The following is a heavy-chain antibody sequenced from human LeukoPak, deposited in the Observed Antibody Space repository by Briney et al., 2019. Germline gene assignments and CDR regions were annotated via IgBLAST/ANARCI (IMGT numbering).Heavy chain of an antibody. J-gene: IGHJ5*02. V-gene: IGHV4-39*01. CDR3: ARHGYCSSTSCYKNWFDP. CDR1: GGSISSSSYY. D-gene: IGHD2-2*02. Sequence: SETLSLTCTVSGGSISSSSYYWGWIRQPPGKGLEWIGSIYYSGSTYYNPSLKSRVTISVDMSKNQFSLKLSSVTAADTAVYYCARHGYCSSTSCYKNWFDPWGQGTLVTVSS. CDR2: IYYSGST.